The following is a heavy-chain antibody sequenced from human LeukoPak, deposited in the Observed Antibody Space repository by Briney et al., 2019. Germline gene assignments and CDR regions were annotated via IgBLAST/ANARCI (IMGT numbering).Heavy chain of an antibody. CDR2: IYSGGST. CDR3: ARGTPPVPGETFDP. D-gene: IGHD3-16*01. J-gene: IGHJ5*02. Sequence: GGSLRLSCAASGFTVSSNYMSWVRQAPGKGLEWVSVIYSGGSTYYADSVKGRFTISRHNSKNTLYLQMNSLRAEDTAVYYCARGTPPVPGETFDPWGQGTLVTVSS. V-gene: IGHV3-53*04. CDR1: GFTVSSNY.